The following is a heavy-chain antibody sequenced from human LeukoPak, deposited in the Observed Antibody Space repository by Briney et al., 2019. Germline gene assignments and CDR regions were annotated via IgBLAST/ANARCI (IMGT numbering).Heavy chain of an antibody. CDR1: GFPFISYA. CDR2: ISGSGGST. D-gene: IGHD2-2*01. J-gene: IGHJ4*02. V-gene: IGHV3-23*01. Sequence: GGGLRLSCAASGFPFISYARSWVRQAPGKGLEWVSAISGSGGSTYYADSVKGRFTISRDNSKNTLYLQMNSLRAEDTAVYYCAKVPLSSTSCYDYWGQGTLVTVSS. CDR3: AKVPLSSTSCYDY.